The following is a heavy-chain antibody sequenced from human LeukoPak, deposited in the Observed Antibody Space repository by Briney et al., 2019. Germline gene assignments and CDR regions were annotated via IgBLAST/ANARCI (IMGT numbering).Heavy chain of an antibody. Sequence: SVKISCKASGGTFSSYAISWVRQAPGQGLEWMGGIIPIFGTANYAQKFQGRVTITADESTSTAYMELSSLRSEDTAVYYCARVGGYCSSTSCYEGRNYYYGMDVWGRGTTVTVSS. CDR3: ARVGGYCSSTSCYEGRNYYYGMDV. V-gene: IGHV1-69*01. J-gene: IGHJ6*04. CDR2: IIPIFGTA. CDR1: GGTFSSYA. D-gene: IGHD2-2*01.